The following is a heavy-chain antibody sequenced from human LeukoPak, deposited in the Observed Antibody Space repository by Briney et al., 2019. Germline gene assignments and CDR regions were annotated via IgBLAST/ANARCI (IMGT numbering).Heavy chain of an antibody. CDR3: AKDERDLVTGYDFWSAFDY. Sequence: GGSLRLSCAASGFTFSNYVMTWVRQVPGKGLEWVSCISGSGYDAYYADSVRGRFSTSRDNSKNTLHLQMNSLRVEDTALYYCAKDERDLVTGYDFWSAFDYWGQGILVTVSS. J-gene: IGHJ4*02. CDR2: ISGSGYDA. CDR1: GFTFSNYV. D-gene: IGHD3-3*01. V-gene: IGHV3-23*01.